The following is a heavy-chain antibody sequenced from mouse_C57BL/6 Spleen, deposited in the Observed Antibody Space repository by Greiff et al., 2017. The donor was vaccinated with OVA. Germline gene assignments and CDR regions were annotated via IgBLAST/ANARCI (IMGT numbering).Heavy chain of an antibody. V-gene: IGHV1-62-2*01. D-gene: IGHD1-1*01. J-gene: IGHJ2*01. CDR1: GYTFTEYT. CDR3: ARHEEHYYGFDY. CDR2: FYPGSGSI. Sequence: VHLVESGAELVKPGASVKLSCKASGYTFTEYTIHWVKQRSGQGLEWIGWFYPGSGSIKYNEKFKDKATLTADKSSSTVYMELSRLTSEDSAVYFCARHEEHYYGFDYWGQGTTLTVSS.